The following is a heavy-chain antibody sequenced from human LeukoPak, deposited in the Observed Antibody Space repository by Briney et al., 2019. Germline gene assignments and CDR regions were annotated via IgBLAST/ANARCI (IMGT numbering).Heavy chain of an antibody. CDR2: INTNTGNP. CDR3: ARDRYRIVGATNFPFDY. V-gene: IGHV7-4-1*02. Sequence: ASVKVSCKASGYTFTSYAMNWVRQAPGQGLEWMGWINTNTGNPTYAQGFTGRFVFSLDTSVSTAYLQISSLKAEDTAVYYCARDRYRIVGATNFPFDYWGQGTLVTVSS. D-gene: IGHD1-26*01. CDR1: GYTFTSYA. J-gene: IGHJ4*02.